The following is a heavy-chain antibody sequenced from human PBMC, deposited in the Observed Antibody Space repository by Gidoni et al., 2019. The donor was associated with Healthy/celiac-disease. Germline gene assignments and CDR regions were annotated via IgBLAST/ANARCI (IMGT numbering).Heavy chain of an antibody. CDR1: GGSISSGSYY. Sequence: HVQLQESGPGLVKPSQTLSLTCTVSGGSISSGSYYWSWIRQPAGKGLEWIGRIYTSGSTNYNPSLKSRVTISVDTSKIQFSLKLSSVTAADTAVYYCARGADYWGQGTLVTVSS. J-gene: IGHJ4*02. CDR2: IYTSGST. CDR3: ARGADY. V-gene: IGHV4-61*02.